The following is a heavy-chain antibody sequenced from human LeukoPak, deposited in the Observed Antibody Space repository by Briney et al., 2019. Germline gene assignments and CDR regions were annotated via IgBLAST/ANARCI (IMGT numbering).Heavy chain of an antibody. V-gene: IGHV1-18*01. J-gene: IGHJ5*02. CDR3: ARGVYTIFGVVTKYNWFDP. D-gene: IGHD3-3*01. CDR1: GYTFTSYG. Sequence: VASVKVSCKASGYTFTSYGISWVRQAPGQGLEWMGWTSAYNGNTNYAQKLQGRVTMTTDTSTSTAYMELRSLRSDDTAVYYCARGVYTIFGVVTKYNWFDPWGQGTLVTVSS. CDR2: TSAYNGNT.